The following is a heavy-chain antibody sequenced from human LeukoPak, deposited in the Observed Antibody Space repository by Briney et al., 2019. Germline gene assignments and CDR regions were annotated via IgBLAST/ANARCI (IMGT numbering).Heavy chain of an antibody. D-gene: IGHD3-22*01. V-gene: IGHV3-21*01. CDR2: ISSSSSYI. CDR1: GFTFSSYS. J-gene: IGHJ4*02. Sequence: GGSLRLSCAASGFTFSSYSMNWVRPAPGKGLEWVSSISSSSSYIYYADSVKGRFTISRDNAKNSLYLQMNSLRAEDTAVYYCARDPYNYYDSSGYYQTFDYWGQGTLVTVSS. CDR3: ARDPYNYYDSSGYYQTFDY.